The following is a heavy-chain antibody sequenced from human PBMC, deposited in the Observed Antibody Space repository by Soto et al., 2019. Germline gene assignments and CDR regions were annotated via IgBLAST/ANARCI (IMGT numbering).Heavy chain of an antibody. D-gene: IGHD3-10*01. CDR3: ARREIQVTIDY. CDR2: IYYSGTT. V-gene: IGHV4-28*01. CDR1: GSSISSSNW. J-gene: IGHJ4*02. Sequence: QVQLQESGPGLVKPSDTLSLTCAVSGSSISSSNWWGWIRQPPGKGLECIGYIYYSGTTYYNPSLKSRVTMSVDTSKNQFSLQMTSVTAVYTAVYYWARREIQVTIDYWGQGTLVTVSS.